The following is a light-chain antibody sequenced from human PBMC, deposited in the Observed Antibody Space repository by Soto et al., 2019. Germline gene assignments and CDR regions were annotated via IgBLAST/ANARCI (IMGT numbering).Light chain of an antibody. CDR2: DAS. Sequence: IQMTQSPSTLSASVGDRVTITCRASHNIERWMAWYQQKPGKAPSLLIFDASTLHSGVPSRFRGSGSGTDFTLTISSLEPDDFATYYCQQFAISTTFGQGTKVDIK. V-gene: IGKV1-5*01. J-gene: IGKJ1*01. CDR1: HNIERW. CDR3: QQFAISTT.